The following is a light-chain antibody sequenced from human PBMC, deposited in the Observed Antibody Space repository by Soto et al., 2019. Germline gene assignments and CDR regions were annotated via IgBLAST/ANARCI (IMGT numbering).Light chain of an antibody. Sequence: EIVLTQSPATLSLSPGERATLSCRASQSVSTNLAWYQQKPGQAPRVLIYDASDRATSIPDRFSGSGSGTDFTLTISSLEPEDFAVYYCQQRGDWPLYTFGQGTKLEIK. J-gene: IGKJ2*01. CDR3: QQRGDWPLYT. CDR1: QSVSTN. CDR2: DAS. V-gene: IGKV3-11*01.